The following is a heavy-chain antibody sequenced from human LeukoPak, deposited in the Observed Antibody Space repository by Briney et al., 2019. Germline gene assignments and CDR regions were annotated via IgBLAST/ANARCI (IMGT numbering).Heavy chain of an antibody. D-gene: IGHD6-6*01. J-gene: IGHJ1*01. V-gene: IGHV4-59*01. CDR2: IYHSGST. CDR1: GGSISTYY. CDR3: ARGGTARLHFQN. Sequence: PSETLSLTCTVSGGSISTYYWNWIRQPPGKGLEWIGYIYHSGSTNYNPSLQSRVTISVDTSKNQFSLNLNSVTAADTAVYYCARGGTARLHFQNWGQGTLVTVSS.